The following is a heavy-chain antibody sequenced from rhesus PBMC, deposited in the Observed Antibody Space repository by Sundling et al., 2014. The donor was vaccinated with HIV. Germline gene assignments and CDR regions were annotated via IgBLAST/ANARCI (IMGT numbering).Heavy chain of an antibody. Sequence: QVTLKESGPALVKPTQTLTLTCTFSGFSLSTSGMGVGWIRQPPGKTLEWLAHIYWDDDKRYSTSLKSRLTISKDTSKNQVILTMTNMDPVDTATYYCARISLHCSGGVCYFDYWGQGVLVTVSS. D-gene: IGHD2-39*02. V-gene: IGHV2-174*02. CDR3: ARISLHCSGGVCYFDY. J-gene: IGHJ4*01. CDR1: GFSLSTSGMG. CDR2: IYWDDDK.